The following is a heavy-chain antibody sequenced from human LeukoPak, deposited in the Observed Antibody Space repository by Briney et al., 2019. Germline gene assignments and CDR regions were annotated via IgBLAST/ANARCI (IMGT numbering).Heavy chain of an antibody. J-gene: IGHJ6*03. CDR3: ARVGSTAVAGTYYYYYYMGV. CDR2: ISAYNGNT. CDR1: GYTFSSYY. D-gene: IGHD6-19*01. V-gene: IGHV1-18*04. Sequence: ASVKVSCKASGYTFSSYYMHWVRQAPGQGLEWMGWISAYNGNTNYAQKLQGRVTMTTDTSTSTAYMELRSLRSDDTAVYYCARVGSTAVAGTYYYYYYMGVWGKGTTVTISS.